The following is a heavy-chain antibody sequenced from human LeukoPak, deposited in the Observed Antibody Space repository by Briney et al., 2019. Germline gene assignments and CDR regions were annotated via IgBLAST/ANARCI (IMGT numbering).Heavy chain of an antibody. CDR2: IIPIFGTA. D-gene: IGHD4-17*01. Sequence: SVKVSCKASGGTFSSYAISWVRQAPGQGLEWMGGIIPIFGTANYAQKFQGRVTITADESTSTAYMELSSLRSEDTAVYYCARDTVYRYGDPSSGFDPWGQGTLVTVSS. CDR1: GGTFSSYA. J-gene: IGHJ5*02. CDR3: ARDTVYRYGDPSSGFDP. V-gene: IGHV1-69*13.